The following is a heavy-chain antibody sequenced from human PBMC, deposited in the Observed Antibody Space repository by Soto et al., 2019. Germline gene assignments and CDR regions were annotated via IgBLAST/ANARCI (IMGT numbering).Heavy chain of an antibody. Sequence: EVQLAESGGGLAQPGGSLRLSCAASGFTLSGYAMDWVRQAPGKGLEYVSGISSNGVGTYYANSVQGRFTISRDNSKNTLYLQMGSLSPEDMAVYYCARRARPDFYYMDVWGKGTTVTGSS. J-gene: IGHJ6*03. D-gene: IGHD6-6*01. V-gene: IGHV3-64*01. CDR2: ISSNGVGT. CDR1: GFTLSGYA. CDR3: ARRARPDFYYMDV.